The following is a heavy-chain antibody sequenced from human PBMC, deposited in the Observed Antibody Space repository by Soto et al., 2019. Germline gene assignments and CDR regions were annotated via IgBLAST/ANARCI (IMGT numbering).Heavy chain of an antibody. CDR1: GFTFSSYG. J-gene: IGHJ4*02. D-gene: IGHD3-9*01. CDR2: ISYDGSNK. V-gene: IGHV3-30*18. Sequence: GGSLRLSCAASGFTFSSYGMHWVRQAPGKGLEWVAVISYDGSNKYYADSVKGRFTISRDNSKNTPYLQMNSLRAGDTAVYYCAKEPLRYFDWLLYTPTYYFDYWSQGTLVTVSS. CDR3: AKEPLRYFDWLLYTPTYYFDY.